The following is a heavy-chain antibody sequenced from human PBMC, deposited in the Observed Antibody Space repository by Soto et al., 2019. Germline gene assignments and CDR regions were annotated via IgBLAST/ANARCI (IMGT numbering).Heavy chain of an antibody. V-gene: IGHV4-38-2*02. CDR3: ARGMNPQDY. CDR1: GFSISSGFY. CDR2: IYHSGTT. Sequence: SETLSLTCNVSGFSISSGFYWGWVRQPPGKGLEWIGAIYHSGTTYFNPSLKSRVTMSIDTSKNQFSLSLASVAAADTAMYYCARGMNPQDYWGQGTLVTVSS. D-gene: IGHD6-13*01. J-gene: IGHJ4*02.